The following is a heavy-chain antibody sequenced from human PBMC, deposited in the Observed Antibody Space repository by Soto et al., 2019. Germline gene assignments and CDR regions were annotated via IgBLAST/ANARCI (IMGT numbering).Heavy chain of an antibody. CDR1: GDSVSSNSAA. CDR2: TYYRSKWYN. Sequence: SQTLSLTCAISGDSVSSNSAAWNWIRQSPSRGLEWLGRTYYRSKWYNDYAVSVKSRIVINPDTSQNQFSMHLNSVTPEDTAVYYCAKITMVRGLIIGDWFDPWGQGILVTVS. CDR3: AKITMVRGLIIGDWFDP. D-gene: IGHD3-10*01. J-gene: IGHJ5*02. V-gene: IGHV6-1*01.